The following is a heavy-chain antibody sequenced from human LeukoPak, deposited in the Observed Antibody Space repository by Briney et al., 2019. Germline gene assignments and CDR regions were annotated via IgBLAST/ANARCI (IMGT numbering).Heavy chain of an antibody. CDR1: GFTFSSYG. CDR3: AKDLGPGRGRPFDY. Sequence: GGSLRLSCAASGFTFSSYGMHWVRQAPGKGLEWVAFIRYDGSNKDYADSVKGRLTISRDNSKNTLYLQMNSLRAEDTAVYYCAKDLGPGRGRPFDYWGQGTLVTVSS. V-gene: IGHV3-30*02. D-gene: IGHD2-15*01. J-gene: IGHJ4*02. CDR2: IRYDGSNK.